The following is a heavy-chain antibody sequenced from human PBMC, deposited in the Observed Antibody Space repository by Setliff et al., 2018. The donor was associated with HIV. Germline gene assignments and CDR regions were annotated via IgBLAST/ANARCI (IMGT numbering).Heavy chain of an antibody. Sequence: GGSLRLSCAASGFTCSDYNMSWIRQAPGKGLQWVSYISSSGSTIYYADSVKGRCTISRDNAKNSLYLQMSSLRAEDPAVFYCARDRGSSAWYGGDWYFDLWGRGTLVTVSS. V-gene: IGHV3-11*04. CDR1: GFTCSDYN. CDR2: ISSSGSTI. CDR3: ARDRGSSAWYGGDWYFDL. D-gene: IGHD6-19*01. J-gene: IGHJ2*01.